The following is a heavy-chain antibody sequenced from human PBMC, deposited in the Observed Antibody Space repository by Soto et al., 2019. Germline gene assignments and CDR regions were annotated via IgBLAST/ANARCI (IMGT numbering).Heavy chain of an antibody. J-gene: IGHJ4*02. CDR3: AKGVVVVVTASLDF. D-gene: IGHD2-21*02. CDR2: ISGTGAST. CDR1: GFTFTSHA. V-gene: IGHV3-23*01. Sequence: PGGSLRLSCAASGFTFTSHAMTWVRQAPGKGLEWVSGISGTGASTYYADSVKGRFSISRDNSKNTVSLQMSSLRAEDTAIYYCAKGVVVVVTASLDFWGQGTLVTVSS.